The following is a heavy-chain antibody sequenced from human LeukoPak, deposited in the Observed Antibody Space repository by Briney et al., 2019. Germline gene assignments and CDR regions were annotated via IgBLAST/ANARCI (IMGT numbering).Heavy chain of an antibody. CDR3: ARASGYDGQYYYYYMDV. J-gene: IGHJ6*03. Sequence: GGSLRLSCAASGFTVSRNYVNWVRQAPGKGLEWVSLIFSDGSTYYAHSLKGRFTISRDDSKNTLYLQMNSLRAEDTAVYYCARASGYDGQYYYYYMDVWGKGTTLAVSS. CDR1: GFTVSRNY. CDR2: IFSDGST. V-gene: IGHV3-53*01. D-gene: IGHD5-12*01.